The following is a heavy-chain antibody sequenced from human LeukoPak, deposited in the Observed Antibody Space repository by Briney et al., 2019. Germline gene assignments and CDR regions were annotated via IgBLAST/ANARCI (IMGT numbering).Heavy chain of an antibody. CDR1: GYTFTSYG. CDR3: AREQRDSSGYYPFDY. V-gene: IGHV1-18*01. CDR2: ISAYNGNT. D-gene: IGHD3-22*01. J-gene: IGHJ4*02. Sequence: WASVKVSCKASGYTFTSYGISWVRQAPGQGLEWMGWISAYNGNTNYAQKLQGRVTMTTDTSTSTAYMELRSLRSDDTAVYYCAREQRDSSGYYPFDYWGQGTLVTVSS.